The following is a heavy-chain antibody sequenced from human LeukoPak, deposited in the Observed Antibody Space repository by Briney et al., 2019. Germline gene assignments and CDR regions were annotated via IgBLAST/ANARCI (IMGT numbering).Heavy chain of an antibody. CDR2: IYYSGST. V-gene: IGHV4-39*01. Sequence: PSETLSLTCTVSGGSISSGTYYWSWSRQPPEKGLEWIGSIYYSGSTYYNPSLKSRVTISVDTSKNQFSLKLSSVTAADTAVYYCARLEYSSCVTSWGQGTLVTVSS. CDR3: ARLEYSSCVTS. CDR1: GGSISSGTYY. J-gene: IGHJ4*02. D-gene: IGHD6-6*01.